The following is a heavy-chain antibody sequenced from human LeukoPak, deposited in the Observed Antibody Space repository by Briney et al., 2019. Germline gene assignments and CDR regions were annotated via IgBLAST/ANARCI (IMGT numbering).Heavy chain of an antibody. CDR3: ARFESRTYCSGGSCYSLGSAGWFDP. D-gene: IGHD2-15*01. V-gene: IGHV4-39*01. CDR2: IYYSGST. J-gene: IGHJ5*02. CDR1: GGSISSSSYY. Sequence: ASETLSLTCTVSGGSISSSSYYWGWIRQPPGKGLEWIGSIYYSGSTYYNPSLRSRVTISVDTSKNQFSLKLSSVTAADTAVYYCARFESRTYCSGGSCYSLGSAGWFDPWGQGTLVTVSS.